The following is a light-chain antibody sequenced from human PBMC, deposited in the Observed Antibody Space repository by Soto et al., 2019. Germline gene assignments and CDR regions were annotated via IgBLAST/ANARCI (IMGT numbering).Light chain of an antibody. Sequence: DIQMTQSPSSLSASVGDRVTITCRASQGFSNFLAWYQQKSGKVPKLLIYAASTLQSGVPSRFSGSGSGTDFTLAISSLQPEDVATYYCQEYNSALFTFGPGTKVDIK. J-gene: IGKJ3*01. CDR1: QGFSNF. CDR3: QEYNSALFT. V-gene: IGKV1-27*01. CDR2: AAS.